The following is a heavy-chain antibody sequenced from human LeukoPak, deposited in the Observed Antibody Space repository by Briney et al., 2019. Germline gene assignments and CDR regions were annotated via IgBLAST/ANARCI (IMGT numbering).Heavy chain of an antibody. CDR2: TYYRSKWNK. CDR3: ASSYSQGIDY. Sequence: SQTLSLTCAISRDSVSSNSAAWNWIRQSPSRGLEWLGRTYYRSKWNKHYAVSMKSRITINPDTSKNQFSLQLNSVTPEDTAVYYCASSYSQGIDYWGQGTLVTVSS. J-gene: IGHJ4*02. CDR1: RDSVSSNSAA. D-gene: IGHD2-15*01. V-gene: IGHV6-1*01.